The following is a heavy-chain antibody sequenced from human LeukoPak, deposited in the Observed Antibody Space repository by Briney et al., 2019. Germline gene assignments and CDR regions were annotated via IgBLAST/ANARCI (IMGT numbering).Heavy chain of an antibody. D-gene: IGHD3-22*01. Sequence: SETLSLTCNVSGGAISTYYWTWIRQPPGKGLEWIGDIHYSGSTNYNASLKSRVPISVDTSKRQFSLQLNSASAADTAVYYCARQTYSSGYRIFDYWGQGILVTVSS. CDR1: GGAISTYY. CDR2: IHYSGST. J-gene: IGHJ4*02. V-gene: IGHV4-59*01. CDR3: ARQTYSSGYRIFDY.